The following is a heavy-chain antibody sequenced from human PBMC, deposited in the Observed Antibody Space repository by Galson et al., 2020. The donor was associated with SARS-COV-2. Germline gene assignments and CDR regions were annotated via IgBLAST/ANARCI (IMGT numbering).Heavy chain of an antibody. Sequence: ASETLSLTCTVSGGPISSYYWSWIRQPAGKGLEWIGRIYTSGSTNYNPSLKSRVTMSVDTSKNQFSLKLSSVTAADTAVYYCARESSYYYGSGSYYKINYYYYGMDVWGQGTTVTVSS. J-gene: IGHJ6*02. D-gene: IGHD3-10*01. CDR2: IYTSGST. CDR1: GGPISSYY. V-gene: IGHV4-4*07. CDR3: ARESSYYYGSGSYYKINYYYYGMDV.